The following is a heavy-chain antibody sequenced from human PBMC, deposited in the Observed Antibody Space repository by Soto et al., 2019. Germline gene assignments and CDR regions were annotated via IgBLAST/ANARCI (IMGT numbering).Heavy chain of an antibody. CDR2: INHSGNT. V-gene: IGHV4-34*01. CDR1: GASLSDNY. Sequence: SETLSLTCAVYGASLSDNYWNWLRQPPGKGLEWIGEINHSGNTNYNPSLRSRVTISIDTSKNQLSLNLRSVSAADTAVYYCERGRGELDDWGQGTPVTVPS. J-gene: IGHJ4*02. CDR3: ERGRGELDD. D-gene: IGHD3-16*01.